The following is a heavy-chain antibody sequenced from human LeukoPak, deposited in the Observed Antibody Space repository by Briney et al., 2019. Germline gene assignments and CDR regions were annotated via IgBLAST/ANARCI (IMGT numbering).Heavy chain of an antibody. J-gene: IGHJ4*02. CDR3: AKDPSLRVTLPV. V-gene: IGHV3-30*18. D-gene: IGHD2-21*02. CDR1: GFTFSSYS. Sequence: GGSLRLSCAASGFTFSSYSMNWVRQAPGKGLEWVALISHDGNNKYYADSVKGRFATSRDDSKNTLYLQMNSLRAEDTAVYYCAKDPSLRVTLPVWGQGTLVTVSS. CDR2: ISHDGNNK.